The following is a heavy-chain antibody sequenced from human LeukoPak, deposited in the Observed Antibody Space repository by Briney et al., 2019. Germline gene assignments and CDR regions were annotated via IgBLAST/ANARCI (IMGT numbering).Heavy chain of an antibody. V-gene: IGHV4-34*01. CDR1: GGSFSGYY. D-gene: IGHD5-12*01. CDR3: ARGPQWLRWDYFDY. J-gene: IGHJ4*02. Sequence: PSETLSLTCAVYGGSFSGYYWSWIRQPPGKGLEWIGEINHSGSTNYNPSLKSRVTISVDTSKNQFSLKLSSVTAADTAVYYCARGPQWLRWDYFDYWGQGTLATVSS. CDR2: INHSGST.